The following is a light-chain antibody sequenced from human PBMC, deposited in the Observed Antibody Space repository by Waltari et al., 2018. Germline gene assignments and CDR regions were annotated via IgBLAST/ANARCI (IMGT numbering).Light chain of an antibody. J-gene: IGKJ1*01. V-gene: IGKV3-20*01. CDR2: HAS. CDR3: QKYVSLPAT. Sequence: SCKASDSVGIYLAWYQQKPGQAPRLLIYHASNRATGIPDRFSGRGSGTDFSLTISRLEPEDSAVYYCQKYVSLPATFGQGTKVEI. CDR1: DSVGIY.